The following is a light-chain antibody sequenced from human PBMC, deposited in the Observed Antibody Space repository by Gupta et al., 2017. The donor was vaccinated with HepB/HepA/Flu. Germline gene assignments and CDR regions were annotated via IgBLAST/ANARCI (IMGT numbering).Light chain of an antibody. V-gene: IGKV3-20*01. CDR3: RHSGT. CDR1: QSVSNNY. Sequence: EIVLTQSPGTLSLSPGETATLSSRASQSVSNNYLAWYQHKPGQGPRLLINGASSRATGIPDRVSGSGSGTDFTLPISRQEPEYFSVYYCRHSGTFGQGTKVEIK. CDR2: GAS. J-gene: IGKJ1*01.